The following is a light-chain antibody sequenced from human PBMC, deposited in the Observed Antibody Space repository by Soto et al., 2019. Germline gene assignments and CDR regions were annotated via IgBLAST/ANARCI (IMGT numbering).Light chain of an antibody. CDR2: DVT. V-gene: IGLV2-14*03. CDR3: SSYTTSTTLV. J-gene: IGLJ3*02. Sequence: QSALTQPASVSGSPGQSITISCTGTRGDVAVYSYVSWYQHHPDKTPKLIIYDVTNRPSGVSNRFSGSKSGNTASLTISGLQPEDEAIYYCSSYTTSTTLVFGGGTKLTVL. CDR1: RGDVAVYSY.